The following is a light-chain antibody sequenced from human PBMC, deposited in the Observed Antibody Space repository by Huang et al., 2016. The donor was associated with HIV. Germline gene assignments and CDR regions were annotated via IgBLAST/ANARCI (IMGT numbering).Light chain of an antibody. CDR1: QSVLSTSNNRNH. CDR2: CAA. Sequence: DIVMTQSPDSLAVSLGGRATIRCMSSQSVLSTSNNRNHLAWYQQKPRQPPKLRIYCAATRESGVPDWFRGSGSATDFTLTIDNLQAEDVALYFCQQYYSIPGFGQGTYVEV. V-gene: IGKV4-1*01. J-gene: IGKJ1*01. CDR3: QQYYSIPG.